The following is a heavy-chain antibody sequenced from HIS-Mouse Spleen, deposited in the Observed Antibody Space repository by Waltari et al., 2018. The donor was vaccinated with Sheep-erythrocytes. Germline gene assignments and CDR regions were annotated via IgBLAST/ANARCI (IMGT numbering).Heavy chain of an antibody. J-gene: IGHJ4*02. CDR3: ARLYYYDSSGYYFDY. CDR2: IYYSGGT. D-gene: IGHD3-22*01. CDR1: GGSISSSSYY. V-gene: IGHV4-39*01. Sequence: QLQLQESGPGLVKPSETLSLTCTVSGGSISSSSYYWGWIRQPPGKGLEWNGSIYYSGGTYYNPSLNSRVTISVDPSKNQFSLKLSSVTAADTAVYYCARLYYYDSSGYYFDYWGQGTLVTVSS.